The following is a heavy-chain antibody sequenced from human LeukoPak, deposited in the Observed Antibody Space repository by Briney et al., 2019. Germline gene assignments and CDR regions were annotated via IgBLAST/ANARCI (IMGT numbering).Heavy chain of an antibody. CDR2: IRYDGSNK. V-gene: IGHV3-30*02. CDR1: GFTFSSYG. D-gene: IGHD2-2*01. J-gene: IGHJ4*02. Sequence: GGSLRLSCAASGFTFSSYGMHWVRQAPGKGLEWVAFIRYDGSNKYYADSVKGRFTISRDNSRNTLYLQMNSLRAEDTAVYYCAKDHSVVVPAAMAFDYWGQGTLVTVSS. CDR3: AKDHSVVVPAAMAFDY.